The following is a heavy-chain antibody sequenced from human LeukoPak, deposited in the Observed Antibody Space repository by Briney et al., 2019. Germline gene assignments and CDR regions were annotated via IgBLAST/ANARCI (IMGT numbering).Heavy chain of an antibody. D-gene: IGHD3-3*01. V-gene: IGHV1-18*01. Sequence: ASVKVSCKASGYTFTSYGISWVRQAPGQGLEWMGWINAYNGNTNYAQKLQGRVTMTTDTSTSKAYMELRSLRSDDAAVYYCARDDFWSGYSHDAFDIWGQGTMVTVSS. J-gene: IGHJ3*02. CDR1: GYTFTSYG. CDR2: INAYNGNT. CDR3: ARDDFWSGYSHDAFDI.